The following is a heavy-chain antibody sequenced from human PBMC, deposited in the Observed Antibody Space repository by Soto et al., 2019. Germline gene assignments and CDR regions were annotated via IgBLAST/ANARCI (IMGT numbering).Heavy chain of an antibody. V-gene: IGHV3-23*01. CDR2: ISDSGGST. J-gene: IGHJ4*02. CDR3: AKARWDYGYDY. Sequence: GGSLRLSCAASGFTFNSYAMGWVRQAPGKGLEWVSGISDSGGSTYYADSVKGRLTISRDNSKNTLYLQMNSLRAEDTALYYCAKARWDYGYDYWGQGTLVTVSS. CDR1: GFTFNSYA. D-gene: IGHD4-17*01.